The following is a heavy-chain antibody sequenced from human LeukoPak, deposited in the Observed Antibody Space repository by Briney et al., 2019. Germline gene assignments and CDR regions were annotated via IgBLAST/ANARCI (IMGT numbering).Heavy chain of an antibody. CDR1: GGSFSGYY. Sequence: SETLSLTCAVYGGSFSGYYWSWIRQPPGKGLEWIGEINHSGSTNYNPSLKSRVTISVDTSKNQFSLKLSSVTAADTAVYYSAREDSSVEYYYYYYYMDVWGKGTTVTVSS. V-gene: IGHV4-34*01. CDR2: INHSGST. J-gene: IGHJ6*03. D-gene: IGHD6-19*01. CDR3: AREDSSVEYYYYYYYMDV.